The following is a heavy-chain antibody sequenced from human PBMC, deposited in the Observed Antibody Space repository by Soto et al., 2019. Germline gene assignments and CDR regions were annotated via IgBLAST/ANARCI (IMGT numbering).Heavy chain of an antibody. J-gene: IGHJ6*02. Sequence: ASVKVSCKASGVTFSSYALSWLRQAPGQGLEWMGGIIPIFGTANYAHKFQGRVTINPDESTSTAYMELSSQRXENTAVYYCARDHPGYSYGSLYSYAMDVCGQGTLVTVCS. CDR2: IIPIFGTA. D-gene: IGHD5-18*01. CDR3: ARDHPGYSYGSLYSYAMDV. V-gene: IGHV1-69*13. CDR1: GVTFSSYA.